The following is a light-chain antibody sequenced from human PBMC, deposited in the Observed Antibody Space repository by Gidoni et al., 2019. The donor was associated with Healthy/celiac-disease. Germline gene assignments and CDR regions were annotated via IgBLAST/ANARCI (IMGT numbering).Light chain of an antibody. CDR2: AAS. J-gene: IGKJ2*04. Sequence: DIQMTQSPSSLPASVADRVTSTCRPSQSIGSYLNCYRQKPGKAPKLLNYAASSLQNGVPSRFSDGGCRTDLTLTISSQQPEGFGTYCCLLSYSAPCSFGRGTKLEIK. CDR1: QSIGSY. CDR3: LLSYSAPCS. V-gene: IGKV1-39*01.